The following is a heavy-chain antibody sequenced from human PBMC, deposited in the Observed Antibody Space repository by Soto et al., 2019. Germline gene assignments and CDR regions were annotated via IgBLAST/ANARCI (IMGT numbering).Heavy chain of an antibody. CDR2: IFHTGTT. V-gene: IGHV4-31*03. CDR3: ARGLGYDSNGRFLAAFDV. D-gene: IGHD3-22*01. J-gene: IGHJ3*01. Sequence: QVQLQESGPGLAKPSQTLSLTCTVSGASLSSVGYYWTWSRQVPGKALEWIGYIFHTGTTFYNPSLKSRVVMSIEKSDNQFSLNLRSVTAADTAVYYCARGLGYDSNGRFLAAFDVWGQGTMVTVSS. CDR1: GASLSSVGYY.